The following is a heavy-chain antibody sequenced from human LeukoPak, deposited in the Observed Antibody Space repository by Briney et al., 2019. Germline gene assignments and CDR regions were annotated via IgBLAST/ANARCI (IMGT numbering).Heavy chain of an antibody. CDR3: ARGTYTMTTDAFDI. D-gene: IGHD2-2*02. CDR2: IYYSGSP. J-gene: IGHJ3*02. V-gene: IGHV4-59*12. Sequence: NPSETLSLTCTVSGGSISGYYWSWIRQPPWKGLEWIGYIYYSGSPDYNPSLKSRVTISVDTSKNQFSLKLTSVTAADTAAYYCARGTYTMTTDAFDIWGQGTMVTVSS. CDR1: GGSISGYY.